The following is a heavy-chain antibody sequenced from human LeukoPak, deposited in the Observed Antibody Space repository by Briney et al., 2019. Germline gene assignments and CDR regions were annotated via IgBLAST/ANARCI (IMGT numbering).Heavy chain of an antibody. V-gene: IGHV4-31*11. CDR1: GGSISSGGYS. Sequence: SQTLSLTCAVSGGSISSGGYSWSWIRQPPGKGLEWIGYIYYSGSTYYNPSLKSRVTISVDTSKNQFSLKLSSVTAADTAVHYCASTTVVVVAAVYWGQGTLVTVSS. CDR2: IYYSGST. J-gene: IGHJ4*02. D-gene: IGHD2-15*01. CDR3: ASTTVVVVAAVY.